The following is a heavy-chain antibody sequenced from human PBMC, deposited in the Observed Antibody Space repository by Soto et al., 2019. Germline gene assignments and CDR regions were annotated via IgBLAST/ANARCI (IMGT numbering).Heavy chain of an antibody. CDR1: GGSISSSSYY. D-gene: IGHD2-2*01. V-gene: IGHV4-39*01. CDR3: ARHFQGYCSSTSCRGFGWFDP. CDR2: IYYSGST. Sequence: PSETLSLTCTVSGGSISSSSYYWGWIRQPPGKGLEWIGSIYYSGSTYYNPSLKSRVTISVDTSKNQFSLKLSSVTAADTAVYYCARHFQGYCSSTSCRGFGWFDPWGQGTLVTVSS. J-gene: IGHJ5*02.